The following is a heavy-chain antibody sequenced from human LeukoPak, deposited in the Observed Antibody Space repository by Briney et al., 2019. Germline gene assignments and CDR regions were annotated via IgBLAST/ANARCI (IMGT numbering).Heavy chain of an antibody. CDR3: ARDLMGIAYRGAFYY. D-gene: IGHD6-13*01. Sequence: SETLSLTCTVSGVSISSSNSYWGWIRQPPGKGLEWIGSIYYSGNTYYNASLKSQVSISIDTSKNQFSLRLTSVTAADTAVYYCARDLMGIAYRGAFYYWGQGTLFTVSS. CDR2: IYYSGNT. J-gene: IGHJ4*02. CDR1: GVSISSSNSY. V-gene: IGHV4-39*02.